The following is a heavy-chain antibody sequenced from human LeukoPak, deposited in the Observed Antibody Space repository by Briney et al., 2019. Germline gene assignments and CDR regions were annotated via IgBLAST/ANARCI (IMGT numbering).Heavy chain of an antibody. CDR2: IYWDDDK. V-gene: IGHV2-5*02. CDR1: GFSLNTLGVA. Sequence: SGPTLVKPTQTLTLTCTFSGFSLNTLGVAVSWIRQPPGKALEWLALIYWDDDKRYTPSLKSRLTITKDTSKNQVVLTMTNVDPVDTATYYCARWTTVVTCESWGQGTLVTVSS. CDR3: ARWTTVVTCES. J-gene: IGHJ5*02. D-gene: IGHD4-23*01.